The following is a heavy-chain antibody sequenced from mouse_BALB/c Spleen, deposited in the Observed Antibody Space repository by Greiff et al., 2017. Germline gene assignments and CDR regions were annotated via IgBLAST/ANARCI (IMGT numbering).Heavy chain of an antibody. Sequence: DVQLQESGPGLVKPSQSLSLTCSVTGYSITSGYYWNWIRQFPGNKLEWMGYISYDGSNNYNPSLKNRISITRDTSKNQFFLKLNSVTTEDTATYYCARDLLYAMDYWGQGTSVTVSS. CDR3: ARDLLYAMDY. J-gene: IGHJ4*01. CDR1: GYSITSGYY. CDR2: ISYDGSN. V-gene: IGHV3-6*02.